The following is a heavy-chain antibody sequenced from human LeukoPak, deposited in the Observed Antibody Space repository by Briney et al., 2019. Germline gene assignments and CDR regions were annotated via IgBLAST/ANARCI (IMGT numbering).Heavy chain of an antibody. V-gene: IGHV3-48*02. CDR3: ARAAPYYYDSSGYSAFDS. CDR1: GFTFRSYS. CDR2: ISSTSSTI. J-gene: IGHJ3*02. Sequence: GSLRLSCAASGFTFRSYSMHWVRQAPGKGLEWVSYISSTSSTIYYPDSVKGRFTISRDNAKNSLYLQMNSLRDEDTSVYYCARAAPYYYDSSGYSAFDSWGQGTMVTVSA. D-gene: IGHD3-22*01.